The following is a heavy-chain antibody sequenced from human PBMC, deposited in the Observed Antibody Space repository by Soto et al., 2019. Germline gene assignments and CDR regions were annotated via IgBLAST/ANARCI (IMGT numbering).Heavy chain of an antibody. J-gene: IGHJ4*02. Sequence: ISSHYWSWIRQPPGQGLEWIGYIYYSGSTNYNPSLKSRVTISVDTSKSQFSLRLSSVTAADTDVYFCARLDGYDHCFDYWGQGALITVSS. CDR2: IYYSGST. D-gene: IGHD5-12*01. CDR1: ISSHY. CDR3: ARLDGYDHCFDY. V-gene: IGHV4-59*08.